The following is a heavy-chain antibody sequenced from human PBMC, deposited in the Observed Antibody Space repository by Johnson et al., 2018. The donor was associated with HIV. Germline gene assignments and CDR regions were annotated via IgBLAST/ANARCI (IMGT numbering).Heavy chain of an antibody. CDR3: ASGDYDSSGYSRNDAFDI. Sequence: VQLVESGGGLVQPGGSLRLSCAASGFAFSSYWMRWVRQAPGKGLEWVANIKQDGSEKYSVDSVKGRFTISRDNAKNSLFLQMNSLTAEDTAVYYCASGDYDSSGYSRNDAFDIWGRGTMVTVSS. CDR2: IKQDGSEK. CDR1: GFAFSSYW. J-gene: IGHJ3*02. V-gene: IGHV3-7*01. D-gene: IGHD3-22*01.